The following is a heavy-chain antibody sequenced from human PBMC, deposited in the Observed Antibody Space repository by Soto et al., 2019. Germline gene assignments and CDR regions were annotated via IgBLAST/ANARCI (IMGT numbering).Heavy chain of an antibody. Sequence: PSETLSLTCTVSGGSISSYYWSWIRQPPGKGLEWIGYIYYSGSTNYNPSLKSRVTISVDTSKNQFSLKLSSVTAADTAVYYCARGGSSWYFDYWGQGTLVTVS. CDR1: GGSISSYY. V-gene: IGHV4-59*01. CDR2: IYYSGST. J-gene: IGHJ4*02. D-gene: IGHD6-13*01. CDR3: ARGGSSWYFDY.